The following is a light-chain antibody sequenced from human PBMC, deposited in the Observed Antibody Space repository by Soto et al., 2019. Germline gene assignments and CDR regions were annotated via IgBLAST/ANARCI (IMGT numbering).Light chain of an antibody. Sequence: DIEMTQSPFSLSASVGDTVTLTCRASQDISNYLNWLQQKPGKAPKLLIYAASTLQTGVPSRFSGSESGTDFTLTISSLQPEDFAIYFCLQSYTFPFTFGPG. CDR1: QDISNY. V-gene: IGKV1-39*01. J-gene: IGKJ3*01. CDR3: LQSYTFPFT. CDR2: AAS.